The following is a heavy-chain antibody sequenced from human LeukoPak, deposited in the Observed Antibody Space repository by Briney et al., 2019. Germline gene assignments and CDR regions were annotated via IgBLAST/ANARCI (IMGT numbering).Heavy chain of an antibody. Sequence: GGSLRLSCAASGFTFRSYAMHWVRQAPGKGLEWVAVISYDGSNKYYADSVKGRFTISRDNSKNTLYLQMNSLRAEDTAVYYCAKDLGSSGYYGSTSNYFDYWGQGTLVTVSS. V-gene: IGHV3-30-3*01. CDR3: AKDLGSSGYYGSTSNYFDY. D-gene: IGHD3-22*01. CDR2: ISYDGSNK. CDR1: GFTFRSYA. J-gene: IGHJ4*02.